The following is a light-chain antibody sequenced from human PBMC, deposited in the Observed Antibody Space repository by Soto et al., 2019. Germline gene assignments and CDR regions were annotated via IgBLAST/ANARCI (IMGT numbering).Light chain of an antibody. CDR2: GAS. CDR3: QQYNNWPPLT. V-gene: IGKV3D-15*01. J-gene: IGKJ4*01. CDR1: QSVSSN. Sequence: EIVMTQSPATLSVSPGERATLSCRASQSVSSNLAWYQQKPGQAPRLLIYGASTRATGIPARFSGSGSGTEFTLTISSLQSKDFAVYYCQQYNNWPPLTFGGGTKV.